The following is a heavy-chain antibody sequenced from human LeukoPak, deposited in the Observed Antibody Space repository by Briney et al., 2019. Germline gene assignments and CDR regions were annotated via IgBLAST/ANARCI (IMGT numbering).Heavy chain of an antibody. D-gene: IGHD3-9*01. J-gene: IGHJ4*02. CDR1: GGSFSGYY. CDR3: ARGRSVLRYFDWLFQT. Sequence: SETLSLTCAVYGGSFSGYYWSWIRQPPGKGLEWIGEINHSGSTNYNPSLKSRVTISVDTSKNQFSLKLSSVTAADTAVYYCARGRSVLRYFDWLFQTRGQGTLVTV. CDR2: INHSGST. V-gene: IGHV4-34*01.